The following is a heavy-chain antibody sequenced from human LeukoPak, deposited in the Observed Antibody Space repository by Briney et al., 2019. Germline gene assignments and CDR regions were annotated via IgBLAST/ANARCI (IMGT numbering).Heavy chain of an antibody. D-gene: IGHD3-10*01. Sequence: GESLRISCKGSGYSFTSYWISWVRQMPGKGLEWMGRIDPSDSYTNYSPSFQGHVTISADKSISTAYLQWSSLQASDTAMYYCARLGGDMFHAWTPPGFDYWGQGTLVTVSS. CDR2: IDPSDSYT. J-gene: IGHJ4*02. CDR1: GYSFTSYW. CDR3: ARLGGDMFHAWTPPGFDY. V-gene: IGHV5-10-1*01.